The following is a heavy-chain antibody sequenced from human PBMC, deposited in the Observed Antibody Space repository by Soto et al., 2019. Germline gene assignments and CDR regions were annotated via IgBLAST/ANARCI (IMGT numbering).Heavy chain of an antibody. Sequence: SETLSLTCTVSGGSIRDDTYYWSWIRQAPGKGLEWIGEIHHSGTTNYNPSLKSRVTITLDRSKNQFTLRLSSMTAADAAVYYCANDYGDYRNDAFDIWSPGTRVTVSS. CDR2: IHHSGTT. V-gene: IGHV4-34*01. D-gene: IGHD4-17*01. CDR1: GGSIRDDTYY. CDR3: ANDYGDYRNDAFDI. J-gene: IGHJ3*02.